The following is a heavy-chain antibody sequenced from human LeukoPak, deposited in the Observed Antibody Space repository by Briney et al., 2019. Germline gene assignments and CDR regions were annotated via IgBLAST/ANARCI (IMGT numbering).Heavy chain of an antibody. CDR1: GGSFSGYY. J-gene: IGHJ4*02. D-gene: IGHD6-13*01. CDR3: ARAVSSSSTVDY. CDR2: INHGGST. V-gene: IGHV4-34*01. Sequence: SETLSLTCAVYGGSFSGYYWSWIRQPPGKGLEWIGEINHGGSTNYNPSLKSRVTISVDTSKNQFSLKLSSVTAADTAVYYCARAVSSSSTVDYWGQGTLVTVSS.